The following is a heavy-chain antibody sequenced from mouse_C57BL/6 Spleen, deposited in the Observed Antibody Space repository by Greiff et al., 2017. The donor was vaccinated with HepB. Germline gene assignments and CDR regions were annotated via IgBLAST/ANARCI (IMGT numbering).Heavy chain of an antibody. CDR1: GFTFSSYA. D-gene: IGHD1-1*01. V-gene: IGHV5-9-1*02. Sequence: EVQGVESGEGLVKPGGSLKLSCAASGFTFSSYAMSWVRQTPEKRLEWVAYISSGGDYIYYADTVKGRFTISRDNARNTLYLQMSSLKSEDTAMYYCTRDRGYYGSSSAWFAYWGQGTLVTVSA. CDR3: TRDRGYYGSSSAWFAY. J-gene: IGHJ3*01. CDR2: ISSGGDYI.